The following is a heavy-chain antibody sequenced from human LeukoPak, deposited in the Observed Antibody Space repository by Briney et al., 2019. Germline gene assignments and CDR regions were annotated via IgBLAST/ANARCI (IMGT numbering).Heavy chain of an antibody. J-gene: IGHJ3*02. Sequence: PGGSLRLSCTGSGFTFSDYWMTWARQAPGKGLEWVANLRPDGSDKYYVDSVKGRFTISRGNSKNTLHLQMNSLRAEDTAVYYCAKALGTYNYGAFDIWGQGTMVTVSS. V-gene: IGHV3-7*05. CDR2: LRPDGSDK. CDR3: AKALGTYNYGAFDI. CDR1: GFTFSDYW. D-gene: IGHD5-24*01.